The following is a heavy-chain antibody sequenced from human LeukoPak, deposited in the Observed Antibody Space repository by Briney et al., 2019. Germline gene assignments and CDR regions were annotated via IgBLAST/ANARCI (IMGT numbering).Heavy chain of an antibody. CDR3: AKGCGSGSSRYYFDY. J-gene: IGHJ4*02. D-gene: IGHD3-10*01. V-gene: IGHV3-23*01. CDR2: ISGSGGST. CDR1: GFTFSSYA. Sequence: GGSLRLSCAASGFTFSSYAMSWVRQAPGKGLEWVSTISGSGGSTYYADSVKGRFTISRDNSKNTLYLQMNSLRAEDTAVYYCAKGCGSGSSRYYFDYWGQGTLVTVSS.